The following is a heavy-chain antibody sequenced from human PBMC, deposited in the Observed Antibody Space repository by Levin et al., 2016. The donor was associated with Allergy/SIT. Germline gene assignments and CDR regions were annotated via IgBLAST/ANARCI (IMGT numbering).Heavy chain of an antibody. CDR1: GFTFSSYE. J-gene: IGHJ6*02. V-gene: IGHV3-48*03. CDR3: ARSPPPVRHYYGMDV. Sequence: GESLKISCAASGFTFSSYEMNWVRQAPGKGLEWVSYISSSGSTIYYADSVKGRFTISRDNAKNSLYLQMNSLRAEDTAVYYCARSPPPVRHYYGMDVWGQGTTVTVSS. CDR2: ISSSGSTI.